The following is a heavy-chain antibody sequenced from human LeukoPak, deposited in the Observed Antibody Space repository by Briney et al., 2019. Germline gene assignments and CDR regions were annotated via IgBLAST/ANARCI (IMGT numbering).Heavy chain of an antibody. CDR3: VRGARGYNYGPFDY. J-gene: IGHJ4*02. CDR1: GGSFSGYY. CDR2: INQSGST. V-gene: IGHV4-34*01. Sequence: SETLSLTCAVYGGSFSGYYWSWIRQPPGKGLEWIGEINQSGSTNYNPSLERRVTMSVDTSKNQVFLKLTSVTAADTAVYYCVRGARGYNYGPFDYWGQGTLVTVSS. D-gene: IGHD5-18*01.